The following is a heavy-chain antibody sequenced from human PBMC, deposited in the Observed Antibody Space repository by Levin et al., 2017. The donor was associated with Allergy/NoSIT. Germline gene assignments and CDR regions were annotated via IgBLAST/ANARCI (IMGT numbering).Heavy chain of an antibody. CDR3: VKSKNFYYYYMDV. D-gene: IGHD4-11*01. CDR1: GFTFSSHA. CDR2: LTGSGDTT. V-gene: IGHV3-23*01. Sequence: GESLKISCAASGFTFSSHAMSWVRQAPGEGLQWVATLTGSGDTTYYADSVKGRVTISRDNSKNTLFLHMSSLRAEDTAIYYCVKSKNFYYYYMDVWGKGTTVTVSS. J-gene: IGHJ6*03.